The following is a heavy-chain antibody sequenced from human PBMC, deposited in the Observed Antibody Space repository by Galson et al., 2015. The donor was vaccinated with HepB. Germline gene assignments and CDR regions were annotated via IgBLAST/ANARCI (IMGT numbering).Heavy chain of an antibody. CDR1: GFTFSSYW. Sequence: SLRLSCAASGFTFSSYWMHWVRQAPGKGLVWVSRINSDGSSTSYADSVKGRFTISRDNAKNTLYLQMNSLRAEDTAVYYCARAPPSYGVGGMDVWGQGTTVTVSS. CDR2: INSDGSST. D-gene: IGHD4-17*01. V-gene: IGHV3-74*01. J-gene: IGHJ6*02. CDR3: ARAPPSYGVGGMDV.